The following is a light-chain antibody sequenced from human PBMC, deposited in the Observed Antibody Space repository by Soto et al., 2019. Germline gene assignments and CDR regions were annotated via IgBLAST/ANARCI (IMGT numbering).Light chain of an antibody. CDR3: QQYGSTPRT. V-gene: IGKV3-20*01. CDR1: QSVRNNY. CDR2: DVS. J-gene: IGKJ4*01. Sequence: EIVLTQSPGTLSLSPGERATLSCRASQSVRNNYLVWYQQRPGQPPRFLMYDVSTRAAGIPDRFSGSGSGTDFTLTISRLEPEDFAVYYCQQYGSTPRTFGGGTKVEIE.